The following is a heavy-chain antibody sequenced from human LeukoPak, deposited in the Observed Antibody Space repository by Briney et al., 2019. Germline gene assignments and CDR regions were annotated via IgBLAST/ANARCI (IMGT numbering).Heavy chain of an antibody. CDR3: VTVADAVSWFDP. J-gene: IGHJ5*02. V-gene: IGHV4-39*05. D-gene: IGHD6-19*01. CDR1: GGSIRSGGYY. CDR2: IYYSGTT. Sequence: SETPSLTCTVSGGSIRSGGYYWGWIRQPPGKGLEWIGTIYYSGTTYYNPSLKSRVTISVDTSKNQFSLKLSSVTAADTAVYYCVTVADAVSWFDPWGQGTLVTVSS.